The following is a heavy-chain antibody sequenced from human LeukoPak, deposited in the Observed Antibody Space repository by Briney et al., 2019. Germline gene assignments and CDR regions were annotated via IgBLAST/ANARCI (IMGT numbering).Heavy chain of an antibody. D-gene: IGHD4-17*01. Sequence: GGSLRLSCAASGLTFSNYAMTWVRQAPGKGLEWVSSITAGGGTSYTDSVRGRFTVYRDNSKNTLYLQMNSLRAGDTALYYCAKDPNGDYVGAFDSWGQGTMVTVSS. CDR1: GLTFSNYA. J-gene: IGHJ3*01. V-gene: IGHV3-23*01. CDR2: ITAGGGT. CDR3: AKDPNGDYVGAFDS.